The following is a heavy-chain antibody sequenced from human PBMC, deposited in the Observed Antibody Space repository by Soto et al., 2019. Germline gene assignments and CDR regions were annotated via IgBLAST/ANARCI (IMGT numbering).Heavy chain of an antibody. CDR1: GGSISSSNW. Sequence: PSETLSLTCTVSGGSISSSNWWSWVRQPPGKGLEWIGEIYHSGSTNYNPSLKSRVTISVDKSKNQFSLKLSSVTAADTAVYYCAREADGGYDIDYFDYWGQGTLVTVSS. J-gene: IGHJ4*02. V-gene: IGHV4-4*02. D-gene: IGHD5-12*01. CDR3: AREADGGYDIDYFDY. CDR2: IYHSGST.